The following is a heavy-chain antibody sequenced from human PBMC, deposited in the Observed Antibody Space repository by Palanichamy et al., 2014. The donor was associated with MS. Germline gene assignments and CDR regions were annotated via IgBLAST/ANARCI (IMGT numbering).Heavy chain of an antibody. CDR1: GFTFSHNS. D-gene: IGHD2-21*01. Sequence: EVQLVESGGRPGRXRGGPLRLSCSASGFTFSHNSMNWVRQAPGKGLEWVSSISSITSYIYYADSVKGRFTISRDNAKNSLYLQMNSLRAEDTAVYYCAREDYSGDAFDIWGQGTMVTVSS. J-gene: IGHJ3*02. CDR2: ISSITSYI. V-gene: IGHV3-21*01. CDR3: AREDYSGDAFDI.